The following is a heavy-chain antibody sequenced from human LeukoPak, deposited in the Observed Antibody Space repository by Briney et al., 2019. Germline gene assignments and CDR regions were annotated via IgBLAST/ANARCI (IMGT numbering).Heavy chain of an antibody. D-gene: IGHD2-15*01. CDR1: GFTFSSYE. V-gene: IGHV3-48*03. CDR2: VSSSGSTI. CDR3: ARDGGLPDY. Sequence: GGSLRLSCAASGFTFSSYEMNWVRQAPGKGLEWVSYVSSSGSTIYYADSVKGRFTTSRDNAKNSLYLQMNSLRAEDTAVYYCARDGGLPDYWGQGTLVTVSS. J-gene: IGHJ4*02.